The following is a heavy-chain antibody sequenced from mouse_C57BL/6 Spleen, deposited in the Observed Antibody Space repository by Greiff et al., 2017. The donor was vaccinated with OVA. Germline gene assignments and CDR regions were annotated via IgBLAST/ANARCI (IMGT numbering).Heavy chain of an antibody. J-gene: IGHJ4*01. CDR2: ILPGSGST. D-gene: IGHD2-12*01. CDR3: ASHTRLGYYAMDY. Sequence: VQLQQSGAELMKPGASVKLSCKATGYTFTGYWIEWVKQRPGHGLEWIGEILPGSGSTNYNEKFKGKATVTADTSYNTAYMQINSLTTEDSAIYYCASHTRLGYYAMDYWGQGTSVTVSS. CDR1: GYTFTGYW. V-gene: IGHV1-9*01.